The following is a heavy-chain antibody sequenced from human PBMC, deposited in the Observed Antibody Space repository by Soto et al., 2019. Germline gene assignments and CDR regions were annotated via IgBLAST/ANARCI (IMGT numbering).Heavy chain of an antibody. D-gene: IGHD2-21*02. CDR2: INAGNGNT. CDR1: GYTFTSYA. CDR3: ASELAYCGGDCYRAGGYYYGMDV. J-gene: IGHJ6*02. V-gene: IGHV1-3*01. Sequence: ASVKVSCKASGYTFTSYAMHWVRQAPGQRLEWMGWINAGNGNTKYSQKFQGRVTITRDTSASTAYMELSSLRSEDTAVYYCASELAYCGGDCYRAGGYYYGMDVWGQGTTVTVSS.